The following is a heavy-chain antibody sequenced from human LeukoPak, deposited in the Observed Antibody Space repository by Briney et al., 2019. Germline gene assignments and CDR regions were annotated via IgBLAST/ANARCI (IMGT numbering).Heavy chain of an antibody. J-gene: IGHJ4*02. CDR3: ARDRLGSRGAMIVVVDFDY. CDR1: GYTFTSYG. Sequence: ASVKVSCNASGYTFTSYGISWVREAPGQGLEWMGWISAYNGNTNYAQKLQGRVTMTTDTSTSTAYMELRSLRSDDTAVYYCARDRLGSRGAMIVVVDFDYWGQGTLVTVSS. CDR2: ISAYNGNT. V-gene: IGHV1-18*01. D-gene: IGHD3-22*01.